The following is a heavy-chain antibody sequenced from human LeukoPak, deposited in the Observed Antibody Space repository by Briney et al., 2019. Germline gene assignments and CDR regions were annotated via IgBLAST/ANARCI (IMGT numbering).Heavy chain of an antibody. D-gene: IGHD1-26*01. Sequence: SETLSLTCTVSGGSISSGSYYCSWIRQPAGKGLEWIGRIYTSGGTNYNPSLKSRVTISVDTSKNQFSLNLSSVTAADTAVYYCARARVVGATTPFDYWGQGTLVTVSS. J-gene: IGHJ4*02. CDR1: GGSISSGSYY. CDR3: ARARVVGATTPFDY. V-gene: IGHV4-61*02. CDR2: IYTSGGT.